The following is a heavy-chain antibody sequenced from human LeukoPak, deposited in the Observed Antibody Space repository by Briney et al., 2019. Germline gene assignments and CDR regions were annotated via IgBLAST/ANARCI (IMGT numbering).Heavy chain of an antibody. D-gene: IGHD2-8*01. CDR1: GFTFSSYA. CDR2: IWPDAIKK. CDR3: APLPSMSIYYNMDV. V-gene: IGHV3-33*08. J-gene: IGHJ6*03. Sequence: GGSLRLSCAASGFTFSSYAMSWVRQAPGKGLEWVAVIWPDAIKKYYADSVKGRFTISRDNSKNTLFLQMDSLRAEDTAVYYCAPLPSMSIYYNMDVWGKGTTVTVSS.